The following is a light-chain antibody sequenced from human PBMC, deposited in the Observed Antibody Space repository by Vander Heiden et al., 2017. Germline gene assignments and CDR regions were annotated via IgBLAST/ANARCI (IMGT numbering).Light chain of an antibody. V-gene: IGLV1-47*01. Sequence: QSVLTHPPSASGTPGQRVSISCSGGSSNIGTNYVYWYQQLPGAAPKLLIYRDNQRPSGVSARFSGSKSGTSASLAISGLRSEDEADYYCAAWDDTRSGHCVFGTGTKVFVL. CDR1: SSNIGTNY. J-gene: IGLJ1*01. CDR3: AAWDDTRSGHCV. CDR2: RDN.